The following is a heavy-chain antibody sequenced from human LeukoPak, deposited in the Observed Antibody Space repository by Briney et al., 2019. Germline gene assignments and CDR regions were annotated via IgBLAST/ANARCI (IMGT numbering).Heavy chain of an antibody. CDR1: GASISSGNYY. CDR2: IHNNGRT. CDR3: ARVGGTAGTAFDY. V-gene: IGHV4-61*02. D-gene: IGHD1-1*01. Sequence: SETLSLTCTVSGASISSGNYYWNWIRQPAEKGLEWIGRIHNNGRTKYSPSLESRLTISLDTSKNQLSLKLISVTAADTAVYYCARVGGTAGTAFDYWGQGTLVTVFS. J-gene: IGHJ4*02.